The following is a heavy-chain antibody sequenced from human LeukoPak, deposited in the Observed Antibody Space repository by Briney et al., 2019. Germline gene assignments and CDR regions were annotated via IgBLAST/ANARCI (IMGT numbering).Heavy chain of an antibody. Sequence: SETLSLTCAVYGGSFSGYYWSWIRQPPGKGLEWIGEINHSGSTIYNPSLKIRVTISVDTSKNQFSLNLNSVTAADTAVYYCARGGSSCTNGVCYTVEGVFYPRYFDYWGQGTLVTVSS. D-gene: IGHD2-8*01. CDR1: GGSFSGYY. J-gene: IGHJ4*02. CDR2: INHSGST. CDR3: ARGGSSCTNGVCYTVEGVFYPRYFDY. V-gene: IGHV4-34*01.